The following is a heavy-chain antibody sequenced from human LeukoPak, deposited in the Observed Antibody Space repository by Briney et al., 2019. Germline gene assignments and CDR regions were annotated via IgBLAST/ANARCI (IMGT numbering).Heavy chain of an antibody. V-gene: IGHV4-38-2*02. CDR3: ARDRYSNNWFDP. J-gene: IGHJ5*02. CDR1: GYSISSGYY. D-gene: IGHD5-18*01. Sequence: SETLSLTCTVSGYSISSGYYWGWIRQPPGKGLEWIGSIYHSGSTYYNPSLKSRVTISVDTSKNQFSLKLSSVTAADTAVYYCARDRYSNNWFDPWGQGTLVTVSS. CDR2: IYHSGST.